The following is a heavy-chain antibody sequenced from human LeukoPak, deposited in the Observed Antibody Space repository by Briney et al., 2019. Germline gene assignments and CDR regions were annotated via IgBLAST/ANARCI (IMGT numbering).Heavy chain of an antibody. J-gene: IGHJ4*02. CDR3: ARDLHPLGIVVVPAAAPDY. V-gene: IGHV1-18*01. CDR1: GYTFTSYG. Sequence: GASVKVSCKASGYTFTSYGISWVRQAPGQGLEWMGWISAYNGNTNYAQKLQGRVTMTTDTSISTAYMELSRLRSDDTAVYYCARDLHPLGIVVVPAAAPDYWGQGTLVTVSS. CDR2: ISAYNGNT. D-gene: IGHD2-2*03.